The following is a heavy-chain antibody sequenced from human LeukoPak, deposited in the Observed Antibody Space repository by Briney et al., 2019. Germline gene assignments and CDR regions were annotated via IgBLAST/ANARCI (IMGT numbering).Heavy chain of an antibody. D-gene: IGHD2-2*02. CDR2: ISAYNGNT. J-gene: IGHJ6*02. V-gene: IGHV1-18*01. CDR3: ARDEGYCSSTSCHIVYYYGMDV. CDR1: GYTFTSYG. Sequence: ASVKVSCKASGYTFTSYGISWVRQAPGQGLEWMGWISAYNGNTNYAQKLQGRVTMTTDTSTSTAYMELRSLRSDDTAVYYCARDEGYCSSTSCHIVYYYGMDVWGQGTTVTVSS.